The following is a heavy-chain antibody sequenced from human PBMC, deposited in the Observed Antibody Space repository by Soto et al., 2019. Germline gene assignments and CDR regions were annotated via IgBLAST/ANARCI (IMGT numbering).Heavy chain of an antibody. Sequence: SETLSLTCTVSGGSISSSNYYWGWIRQPPGKGLEWIGSIYYSGSTYYNPSLKSRVTMSVDTSKSQFSLKLSSVTAADTAVYYCARHRDVGSGSQFGYWGQGTLVTVSS. J-gene: IGHJ4*02. CDR2: IYYSGST. CDR3: ARHRDVGSGSQFGY. V-gene: IGHV4-39*01. CDR1: GGSISSSNYY. D-gene: IGHD3-3*01.